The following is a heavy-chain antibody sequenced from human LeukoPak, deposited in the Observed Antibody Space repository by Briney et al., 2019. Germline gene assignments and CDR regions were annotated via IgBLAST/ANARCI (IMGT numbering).Heavy chain of an antibody. V-gene: IGHV4-34*01. D-gene: IGHD6-6*01. CDR2: INRSGST. CDR3: ARSIAARPLTFLY. Sequence: SETLSLTCAVYGGSFSGYYWSWIRQPPGKGLEWIGEINRSGSTNYNPSLKSRVTISVDTSKNQFSLKLSSVTAADTAVYYCARSIAARPLTFLYWGQGTLVTVSS. CDR1: GGSFSGYY. J-gene: IGHJ4*02.